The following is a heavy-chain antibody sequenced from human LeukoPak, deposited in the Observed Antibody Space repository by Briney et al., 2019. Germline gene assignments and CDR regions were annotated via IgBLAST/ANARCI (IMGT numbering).Heavy chain of an antibody. CDR1: GFTFSTYA. CDR3: AREPYGDYVIY. V-gene: IGHV3-23*01. Sequence: GGSLRLSCAASGFTFSTYAMTWVRQAPGKGLEWVSAISGSGGSTYYADSVKGRFTISRDNSKNTLYLQMNSLRAEDTAVYYCAREPYGDYVIYWGQGTLVTVSS. D-gene: IGHD4-17*01. J-gene: IGHJ4*02. CDR2: ISGSGGST.